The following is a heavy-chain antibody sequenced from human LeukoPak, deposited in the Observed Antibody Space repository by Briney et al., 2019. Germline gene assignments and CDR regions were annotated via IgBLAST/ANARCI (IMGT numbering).Heavy chain of an antibody. CDR3: ARDTLITGYSSGWYMDY. D-gene: IGHD6-19*01. CDR1: GGSISSYY. CDR2: IYTSGST. V-gene: IGHV4-4*07. Sequence: SETLSLTCTVSGGSISSYYWSWIRQPAGKGLEWIGRIYTSGSTNYNPSLKSRVTMSVDTSKNQFSLKLSSVTAADTAVYYCARDTLITGYSSGWYMDYWGQGTLVTVSS. J-gene: IGHJ4*02.